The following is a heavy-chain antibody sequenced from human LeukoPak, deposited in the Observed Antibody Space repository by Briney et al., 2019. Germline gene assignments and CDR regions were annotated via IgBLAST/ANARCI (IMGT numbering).Heavy chain of an antibody. CDR2: ISYDGSNK. CDR3: ARGDYGGNSAGFGYPYDY. D-gene: IGHD4-23*01. Sequence: GGSLRLSCAASGFTFSSYAMHGVRQAPGKGLEWVAVISYDGSNKYYADSVKGRFTISRDNSKNTLYLQMNSLRAEDTAVYYCARGDYGGNSAGFGYPYDYWGQGTLVTVSS. V-gene: IGHV3-30*04. J-gene: IGHJ4*02. CDR1: GFTFSSYA.